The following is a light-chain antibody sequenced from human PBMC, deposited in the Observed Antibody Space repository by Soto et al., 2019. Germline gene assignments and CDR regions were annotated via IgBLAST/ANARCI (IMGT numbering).Light chain of an antibody. J-gene: IGKJ1*01. Sequence: EIVMTQSPATLSVSPGERATLSCRASQSVSSKLAWYQQKPGQAPTLLIFGASSRATGIPDRFSGSGSGTDFTLTISGLQPEDFAVYYCQQYGTSPGTFGQGTKVDIK. CDR1: QSVSSK. CDR3: QQYGTSPGT. CDR2: GAS. V-gene: IGKV3-20*01.